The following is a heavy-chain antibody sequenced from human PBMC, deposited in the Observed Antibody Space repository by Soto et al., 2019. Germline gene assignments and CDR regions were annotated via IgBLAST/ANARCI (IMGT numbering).Heavy chain of an antibody. CDR1: GGSIRRTSYY. V-gene: IGHV4-39*01. CDR2: IYYSGST. Sequence: PSETLSLTCAVSGGSIRRTSYYWGWIRQPPGKGLEWIGNIYYSGSTYYNPSLKSRVTISVDTSKNRFSLKLTSVTAADTAVYYCARPPVTAGPFDHWGQGTLVTVSS. J-gene: IGHJ5*02. CDR3: ARPPVTAGPFDH. D-gene: IGHD2-21*02.